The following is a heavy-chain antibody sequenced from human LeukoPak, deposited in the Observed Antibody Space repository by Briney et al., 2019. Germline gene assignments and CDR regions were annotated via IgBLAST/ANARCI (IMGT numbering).Heavy chain of an antibody. CDR3: ARDSYGLDY. CDR1: GFTFSSYA. CDR2: IWYDGSNK. V-gene: IGHV3-33*01. J-gene: IGHJ4*02. Sequence: PGGSLRLSCAASGFTFSSYAMHWVRQAPGKGLEWVAVIWYDGSNKYYADSVKGRFTISRDSSKNTLYLQMNSLRAEDTAVYYCARDSYGLDYWGQGTLVTVSS. D-gene: IGHD5-18*01.